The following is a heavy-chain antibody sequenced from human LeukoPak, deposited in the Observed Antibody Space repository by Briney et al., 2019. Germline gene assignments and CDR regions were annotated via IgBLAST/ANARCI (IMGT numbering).Heavy chain of an antibody. CDR2: ISPRGGGT. D-gene: IGHD7-27*01. V-gene: IGHV3-23*01. J-gene: IGHJ4*02. Sequence: GGSLRLSCAASGFTFSNHGMNWVRQAPGKGLEWLSGISPRGGGTYYADSVKGRFTISRDDSKSTLSLQMNSLRVEDTAVYYCARDLAWGAFDYWGQGTLVSVSS. CDR1: GFTFSNHG. CDR3: ARDLAWGAFDY.